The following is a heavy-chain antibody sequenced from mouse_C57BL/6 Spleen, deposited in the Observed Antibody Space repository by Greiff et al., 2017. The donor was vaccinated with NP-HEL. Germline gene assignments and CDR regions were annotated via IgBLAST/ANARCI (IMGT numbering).Heavy chain of an antibody. V-gene: IGHV1-81*01. CDR3: ARGSYCDYDSWFAD. CDR2: IYPRSGNN. CDR1: GYSFTSYG. D-gene: IGHD2-4*01. Sequence: QVQLQESGAELVRPWESLTLSCTASGYSFTSYGISWVKQRTGQGLEWIGEIYPRSGNNYYNEKFKGQATLTADKSTSKAYMKLHSLTSEDSAIYFCARGSYCDYDSWFADWGPGTLVTVSA. J-gene: IGHJ3*01.